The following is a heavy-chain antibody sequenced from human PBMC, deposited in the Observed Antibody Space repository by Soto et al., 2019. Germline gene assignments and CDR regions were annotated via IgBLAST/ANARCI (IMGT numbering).Heavy chain of an antibody. J-gene: IGHJ4*02. CDR3: VRVQGGGGAMVHNY. D-gene: IGHD5-18*01. V-gene: IGHV4-30-4*01. Sequence: QVQLQESGPGLVKPSQTLSLTCTVSGGSISSGDYYWSWIRQPPGKGLEWIGYIYYSGSTYYNPSLKSRVTISVDTSKYQFSLKLSSVTAADTAVYYCVRVQGGGGAMVHNYWGQGTLVTVSS. CDR2: IYYSGST. CDR1: GGSISSGDYY.